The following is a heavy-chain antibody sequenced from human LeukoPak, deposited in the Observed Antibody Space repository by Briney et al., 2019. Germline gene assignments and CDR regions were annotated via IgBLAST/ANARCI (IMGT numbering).Heavy chain of an antibody. V-gene: IGHV3-7*01. CDR1: GFSFTEYW. CDR2: IKQDGSEV. Sequence: PGGSQSLLCTASGFSFTEYWETWVRQAPGQRLEWVANIKQDGSEVYYVDSVKGRFTISRDNAQNSLYLQMNSLGVEDTAVYFCAREAHCGGPSCSGVYYIDVWGEGNTVTVSS. J-gene: IGHJ6*03. CDR3: AREAHCGGPSCSGVYYIDV. D-gene: IGHD2-21*01.